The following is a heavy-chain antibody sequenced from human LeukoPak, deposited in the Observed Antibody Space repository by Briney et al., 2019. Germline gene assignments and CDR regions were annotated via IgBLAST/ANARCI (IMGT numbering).Heavy chain of an antibody. CDR1: GFTFSNYW. V-gene: IGHV3-74*01. Sequence: GGSLRLSCAASGFTFSNYWMHWVRQAPGKGLVWVSRIKGDGSHTVYADSVKGRFTISRDNAKNTLYLQMKSLRDEDTVVYYCVRDWDHFDFDSWGQGTLVTVSS. J-gene: IGHJ5*01. CDR2: IKGDGSHT. CDR3: VRDWDHFDFDS. D-gene: IGHD1-14*01.